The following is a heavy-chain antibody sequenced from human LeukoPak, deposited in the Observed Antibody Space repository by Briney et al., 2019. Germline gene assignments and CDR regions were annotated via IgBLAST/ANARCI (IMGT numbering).Heavy chain of an antibody. D-gene: IGHD1-26*01. CDR3: ASAVAQSGSYGY. CDR2: IYYSGST. Sequence: SETLSLTCTVFGGSISSYYWSWIRQPPGKGLEWIGYIYYSGSTNYNPSLKSRVTISVDTSKNQFSLKLSSVTAADTAVYYCASAVAQSGSYGYWGQGTLVTVSS. CDR1: GGSISSYY. V-gene: IGHV4-59*01. J-gene: IGHJ4*02.